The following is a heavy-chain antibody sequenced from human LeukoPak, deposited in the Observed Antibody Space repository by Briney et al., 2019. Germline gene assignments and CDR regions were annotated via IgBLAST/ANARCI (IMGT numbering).Heavy chain of an antibody. CDR1: GFTVRSKY. CDR2: TYTDGNT. CDR3: ARSKTDLDY. Sequence: GGSLRLSCAASGFTVRSKYMSWVRQAPGMGLEWVSVTYTDGNTYYEDSVKGRFTISRDKSKNTVYLRMNSLRAEDTAVYYCARSKTDLDYWGQGTLVTVSS. V-gene: IGHV3-53*01. J-gene: IGHJ4*02.